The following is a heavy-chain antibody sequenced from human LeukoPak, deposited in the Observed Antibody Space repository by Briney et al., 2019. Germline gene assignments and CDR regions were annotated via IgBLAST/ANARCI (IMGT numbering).Heavy chain of an antibody. CDR2: IYHSGST. D-gene: IGHD2-15*01. CDR3: ARRISGAWFDP. J-gene: IGHJ5*02. V-gene: IGHV4-38-2*01. CDR1: GYSISSGYY. Sequence: SETLSLTCAVSGYSISSGYYWGWIRQPPGRGLEWIGSIYHSGSTYYNPSLKSRVTMSVDTSKNQFSLKLSSVTAADTAVYYCARRISGAWFDPWGQGTLVTVSS.